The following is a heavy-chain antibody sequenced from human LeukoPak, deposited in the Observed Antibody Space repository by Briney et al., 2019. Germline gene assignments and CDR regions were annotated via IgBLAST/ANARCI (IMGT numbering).Heavy chain of an antibody. J-gene: IGHJ4*02. V-gene: IGHV4-34*01. D-gene: IGHD2-8*02. CDR2: INHSGST. CDR1: GGSFSDYY. CDR3: ARAGLVYFDY. Sequence: PSETLSLTCAVYGGSFSDYYWTWIRQPPGKGLEWIGEINHSGSTNYNPSLKSRVTISLDTSKNQFSLKLNSVTAADTAVYYCARAGLVYFDYWGQGTLVTVSS.